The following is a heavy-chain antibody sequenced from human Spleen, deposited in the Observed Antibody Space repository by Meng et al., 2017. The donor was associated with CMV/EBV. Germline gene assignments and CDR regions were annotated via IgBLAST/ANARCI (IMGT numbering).Heavy chain of an antibody. CDR2: IRSKANSYAT. J-gene: IGHJ4*02. CDR3: ASTRFGEFSFDY. Sequence: GESLKISCAASGFTFSGSAMHWVRQASGKGLEWVGRIRSKANSYATAYAASVKGRFTISRDDSKNTAYLQMNSLTVEDTAVYYCASTRFGEFSFDYWGQGTLVTVSS. D-gene: IGHD3-10*01. CDR1: GFTFSGSA. V-gene: IGHV3-73*01.